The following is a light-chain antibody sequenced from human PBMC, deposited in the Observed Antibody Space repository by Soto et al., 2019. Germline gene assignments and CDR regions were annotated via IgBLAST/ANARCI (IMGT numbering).Light chain of an antibody. CDR2: GAS. CDR1: QSVSSD. V-gene: IGKV3-15*01. CDR3: QQYNNWSRT. J-gene: IGKJ1*01. Sequence: EIVMTQSPATLSVSPGERATLSCRASQSVSSDLAWYHQKPGQAPRLLIYGASTRATGIPARFSGSGSGTEFTLTINSLQSEDVSVYYCQQYNNWSRTFGQGTKVEIK.